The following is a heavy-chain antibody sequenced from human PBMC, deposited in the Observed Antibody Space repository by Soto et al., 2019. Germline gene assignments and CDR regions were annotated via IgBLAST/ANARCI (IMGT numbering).Heavy chain of an antibody. D-gene: IGHD2-15*01. CDR3: ARDVGPRDCSGGSCYVRFNWFDP. CDR1: GGTFSSYA. J-gene: IGHJ5*02. CDR2: IIPIFGTA. Sequence: SVKVSCKASGGTFSSYAISWVRQAPGQGLEWMGGIIPIFGTANYAQKFQGRVTITADESTSTAYMELSSLRSEDTAVYYCARDVGPRDCSGGSCYVRFNWFDPWGQGTLVTVSS. V-gene: IGHV1-69*13.